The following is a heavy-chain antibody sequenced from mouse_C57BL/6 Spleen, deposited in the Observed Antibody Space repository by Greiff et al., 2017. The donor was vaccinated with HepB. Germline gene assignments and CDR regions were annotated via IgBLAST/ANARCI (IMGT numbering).Heavy chain of an antibody. J-gene: IGHJ1*03. CDR1: GYTFTDYE. CDR2: IDPETGGT. Sequence: QVQLQQSGAELVRPGASVTLSCKASGYTFTDYEMHWVKQTPVHGLEWIGAIDPETGGTAYNQKFKGKAILTADKSSSTAYMELRSLTSEDSAVYYCTREREWYFDVWGTGTTVTVSS. CDR3: TREREWYFDV. V-gene: IGHV1-15*01.